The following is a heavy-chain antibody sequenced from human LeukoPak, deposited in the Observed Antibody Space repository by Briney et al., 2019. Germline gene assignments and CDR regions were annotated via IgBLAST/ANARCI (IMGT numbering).Heavy chain of an antibody. CDR2: ISGSGGST. J-gene: IGHJ4*02. CDR1: GFTFSSYA. CDR3: AKDYIGYCSGGSCAPGFDY. D-gene: IGHD2-15*01. V-gene: IGHV3-23*01. Sequence: PGGSLRLSCAASGFTFSSYAMSWVRQAPGKGLEWVSAISGSGGSTYYADSVKGRFTISRDNSKNTLYLQMNSLRAEDTAVYYCAKDYIGYCSGGSCAPGFDYWGQGTLVTVSS.